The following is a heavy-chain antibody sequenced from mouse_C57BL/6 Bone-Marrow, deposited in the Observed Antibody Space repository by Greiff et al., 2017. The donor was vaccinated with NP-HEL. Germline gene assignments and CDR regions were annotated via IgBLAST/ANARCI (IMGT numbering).Heavy chain of an antibody. CDR2: ISNLAYSI. CDR1: GFTFSDYG. D-gene: IGHD1-1*01. Sequence: DVQLVESGGGLVQPGGSLKLSCAASGFTFSDYGMAWVRQAPRKGPEWVAFISNLAYSIYYADTVTGRFTISRENAKNTLYLERSSLRSEDTAMYYCARGFYYYGSTAMDYWGQGTSVTVSS. J-gene: IGHJ4*01. V-gene: IGHV5-15*04. CDR3: ARGFYYYGSTAMDY.